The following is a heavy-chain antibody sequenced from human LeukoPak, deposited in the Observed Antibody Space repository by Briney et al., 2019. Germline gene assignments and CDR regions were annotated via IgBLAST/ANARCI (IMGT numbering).Heavy chain of an antibody. Sequence: GGSLRLSCEASGSTFSSYAMNWVRQAPGKGLEWVSYISSSSSTIYYADSVKGRFTISRDNAKNSLYLQMNSLRAEDTAVYYCARSVGATRNRSYFDYWGQGTLVTVSS. V-gene: IGHV3-48*04. CDR2: ISSSSSTI. J-gene: IGHJ4*02. CDR3: ARSVGATRNRSYFDY. CDR1: GSTFSSYA. D-gene: IGHD1-26*01.